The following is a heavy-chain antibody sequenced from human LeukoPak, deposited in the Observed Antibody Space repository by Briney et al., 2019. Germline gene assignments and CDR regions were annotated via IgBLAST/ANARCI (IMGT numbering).Heavy chain of an antibody. CDR3: ARRGSGTYYYYGMDV. J-gene: IGHJ6*02. Sequence: GGSLRISCAASGFTFISYEMNWVRQARGKGLEWVSYISSSGSTIYYADSVKGRFTISRDNAKNSLYLQMNSLRAEDTAVYYCARRGSGTYYYYGMDVWGQGTTVTVSS. D-gene: IGHD3-10*01. V-gene: IGHV3-48*03. CDR2: ISSSGSTI. CDR1: GFTFISYE.